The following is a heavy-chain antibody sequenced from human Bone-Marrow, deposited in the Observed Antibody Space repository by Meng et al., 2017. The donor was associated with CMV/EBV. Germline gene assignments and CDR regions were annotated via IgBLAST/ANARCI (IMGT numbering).Heavy chain of an antibody. D-gene: IGHD4-23*01. CDR3: AKVLRARTPNFYYGMDV. CDR2: ISGSGSRT. V-gene: IGHV3-23*01. J-gene: IGHJ6*02. CDR1: GFTFSSYA. Sequence: GGSLRLSCEASGFTFSSYAMNWVRQAPGKGLEWVSTISGSGSRTYIADSVKGRLTISRDNSKNTLYLEMNSLRAEDTAVYYGAKVLRARTPNFYYGMDVWGQGTTVTVSS.